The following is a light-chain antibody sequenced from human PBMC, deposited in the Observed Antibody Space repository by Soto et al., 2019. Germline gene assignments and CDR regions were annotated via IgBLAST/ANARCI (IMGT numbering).Light chain of an antibody. J-gene: IGKJ5*01. CDR2: DVS. V-gene: IGKV3-11*01. CDR1: QSFISY. Sequence: EIVMTQSPATLSVSPGERATVSCRASQSFISYLSWYQQKPGQAPRLRIYDVSTRATGIPARFSGSGSGTDFTLTITSLEPEDFAVYSCQQRSDWPITFGQGTRLEIK. CDR3: QQRSDWPIT.